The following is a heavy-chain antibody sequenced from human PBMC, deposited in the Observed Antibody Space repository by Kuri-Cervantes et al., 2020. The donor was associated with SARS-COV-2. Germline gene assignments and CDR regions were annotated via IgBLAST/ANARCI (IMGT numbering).Heavy chain of an antibody. CDR3: ARSGYYSRGVTYYYMDV. D-gene: IGHD3-22*01. V-gene: IGHV4-61*01. CDR1: GGSVSTLSDN. Sequence: SETLSLTCTVSGGSVSTLSDNWSWLRQSPGEGLEWIGHIHSGASTTYNPSLKSRATISADTSKNQVSLTLSSVTAADSAVYYCARSGYYSRGVTYYYMDVWDKGTTVTVSS. CDR2: IHSGAST. J-gene: IGHJ6*03.